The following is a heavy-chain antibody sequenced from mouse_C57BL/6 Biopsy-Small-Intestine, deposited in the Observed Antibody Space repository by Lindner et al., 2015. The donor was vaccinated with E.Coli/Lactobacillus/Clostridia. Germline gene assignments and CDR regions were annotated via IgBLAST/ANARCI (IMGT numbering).Heavy chain of an antibody. D-gene: IGHD1-1*01. CDR3: TRRGNHGSSYGAMDY. Sequence: VQLQESGPVLVKPGASVKMSCKASGYTFTDYYMNWVKQSHGKSLEWIGVINPYNGGTVYNQKFKGKATLTVDKSSSSAYMGLNSLTSEDSAVYYCTRRGNHGSSYGAMDYWGQGTSVTVSS. J-gene: IGHJ4*01. CDR1: GYTFTDYY. CDR2: INPYNGGT. V-gene: IGHV1-19*01.